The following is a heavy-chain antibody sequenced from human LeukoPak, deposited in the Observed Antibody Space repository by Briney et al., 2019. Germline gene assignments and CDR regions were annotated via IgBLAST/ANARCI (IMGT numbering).Heavy chain of an antibody. CDR2: IYTSGST. CDR3: ARQGGYYDSSGYYGLLFDY. D-gene: IGHD3-22*01. V-gene: IGHV4-4*09. CDR1: GGSISSYY. J-gene: IGHJ4*02. Sequence: SETLSLTCTVSGGSISSYYWGWIRQPPGKGLEWIRYIYTSGSTNYNPSLKSRVTISVDTSKNQFSLKLSSVTAADTAVYYCARQGGYYDSSGYYGLLFDYWGQGTLVTVSS.